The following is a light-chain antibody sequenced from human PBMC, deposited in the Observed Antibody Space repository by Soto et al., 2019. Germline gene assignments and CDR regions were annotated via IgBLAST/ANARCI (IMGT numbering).Light chain of an antibody. V-gene: IGKV1-6*01. Sequence: AIQVTQSPSSLSASVGDRVTISCRESQGIGNDLGWYQQKPGKAPKLLIYEASTLQTGVASRFSGSGSGTDFTLTISSLQPEDFATYYCLQDYVYPWTFGQGTKVEVK. CDR3: LQDYVYPWT. J-gene: IGKJ1*01. CDR1: QGIGND. CDR2: EAS.